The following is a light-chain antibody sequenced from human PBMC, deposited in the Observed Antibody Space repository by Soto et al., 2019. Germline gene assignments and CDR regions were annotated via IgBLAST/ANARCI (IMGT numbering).Light chain of an antibody. Sequence: QSALTQPPSVSGAPGQRVSISCTGSSSNIGAGSEVHWYQQVPGTAPKLLIYGNNNRPSGVPDRFSASKSGTSASLAITGLQPEDEADYYCQASDSSVSGSKVFGGGTKLTVL. J-gene: IGLJ2*01. V-gene: IGLV1-40*01. CDR2: GNN. CDR3: QASDSSVSGSKV. CDR1: SSNIGAGSE.